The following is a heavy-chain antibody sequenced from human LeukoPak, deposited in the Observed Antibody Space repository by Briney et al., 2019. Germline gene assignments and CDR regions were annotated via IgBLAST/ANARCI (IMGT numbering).Heavy chain of an antibody. V-gene: IGHV5-51*01. CDR1: GYSFSSHW. CDR3: ARRPTSGYYLFDY. D-gene: IGHD3-22*01. Sequence: GESLKISCKASGYSFSSHWIGWVRPVPGKGLEWIGIIYPGDSDTKYSPSFQGQVTISADKSISTAYLQWSGLKASDTAMYYCARRPTSGYYLFDYWGQGTLVTVSS. CDR2: IYPGDSDT. J-gene: IGHJ4*02.